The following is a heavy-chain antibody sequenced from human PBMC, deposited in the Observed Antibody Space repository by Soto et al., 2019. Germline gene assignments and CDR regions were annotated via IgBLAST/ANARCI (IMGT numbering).Heavy chain of an antibody. J-gene: IGHJ4*02. CDR2: IYWNDDT. CDR1: GFSLSTSGVG. Sequence: QITLKESGPTVVTPTQTLTLSCTFSGFSLSTSGVGVGWIRQPPGKALEWHALIYWNDDTHYSPSMTSRITITKHTSKNRVVFTMTNMDSVDTAAYYSAHRTGYSCYDWGQGTLATLSS. CDR3: AHRTGYSCYD. D-gene: IGHD5-12*01. V-gene: IGHV2-5*01.